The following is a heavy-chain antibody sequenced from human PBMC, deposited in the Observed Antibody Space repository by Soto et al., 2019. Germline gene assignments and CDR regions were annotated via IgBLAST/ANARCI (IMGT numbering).Heavy chain of an antibody. CDR2: ISSSSSTI. J-gene: IGHJ4*02. D-gene: IGHD3-9*01. V-gene: IGHV3-48*01. CDR3: ARDLRSYDILTGISFDY. Sequence: GGSLRLSCAASGFTFSSYSMNWVRQAPGKGLEWVSYISSSSSTIYYADSVKGRFTISRDNAKNSLYLQMNSLRAEDTAVYYCARDLRSYDILTGISFDYWGQGTLVTVSS. CDR1: GFTFSSYS.